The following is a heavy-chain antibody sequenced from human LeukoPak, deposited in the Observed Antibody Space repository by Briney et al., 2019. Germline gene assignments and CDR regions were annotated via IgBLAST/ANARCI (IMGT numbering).Heavy chain of an antibody. J-gene: IGHJ4*02. CDR1: GFTFSDYD. Sequence: GGSLRLSCAASGFTFSDYDMYWVRQSTGKGLEWVSAIGTAGDTYYPGSVKGRFIISRENAKNSLYLQMNSLRVGDTAVYYCVRGPYCSGGSCYGHFDYWGQGTLVTASS. CDR2: IGTAGDT. V-gene: IGHV3-13*01. CDR3: VRGPYCSGGSCYGHFDY. D-gene: IGHD2-15*01.